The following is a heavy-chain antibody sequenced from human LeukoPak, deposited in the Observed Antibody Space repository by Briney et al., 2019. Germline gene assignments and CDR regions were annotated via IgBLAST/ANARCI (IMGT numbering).Heavy chain of an antibody. Sequence: GGSLRLSCAASGFTFSSYWMHWVRQAPGKGLVWVSRINSDGSSTMYADSVKGRFTISRDNAKNTLYLQMNSLRAEDTAVYYCARGRVGAPLEYWGQGTLVTVSS. CDR2: INSDGSST. CDR3: ARGRVGAPLEY. V-gene: IGHV3-74*03. D-gene: IGHD1-26*01. CDR1: GFTFSSYW. J-gene: IGHJ4*02.